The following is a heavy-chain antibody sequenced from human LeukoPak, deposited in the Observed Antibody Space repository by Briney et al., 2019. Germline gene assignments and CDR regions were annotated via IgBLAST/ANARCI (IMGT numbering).Heavy chain of an antibody. CDR3: ARVAQQLVDGTHYYCYMDV. J-gene: IGHJ6*03. D-gene: IGHD6-13*01. Sequence: SETLSLTCTVSGYSISSGYYWGWIRQPPGKGLEWIGSIYHSGSTYYNPSLKSRVTISADTSKNQFSLKLRSVTAPDTAVYYCARVAQQLVDGTHYYCYMDVWGKGTTVTVSS. CDR2: IYHSGST. V-gene: IGHV4-38-2*02. CDR1: GYSISSGYY.